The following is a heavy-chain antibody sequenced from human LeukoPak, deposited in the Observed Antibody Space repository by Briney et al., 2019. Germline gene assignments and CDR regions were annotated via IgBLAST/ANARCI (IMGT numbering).Heavy chain of an antibody. D-gene: IGHD5-24*01. J-gene: IGHJ6*02. V-gene: IGHV3-21*01. Sequence: GVSLRLSSAASGFTFNSYSMNWVPHAPGKGLVWVSSTSISTSNIYYTDSVRGRFTISRDNAKKSLYLQMNSLRAEDTAVYYCARDRVKEDGYNYFSRYYYYGMDVWGQGTTVTVSS. CDR1: GFTFNSYS. CDR2: TSISTSNI. CDR3: ARDRVKEDGYNYFSRYYYYGMDV.